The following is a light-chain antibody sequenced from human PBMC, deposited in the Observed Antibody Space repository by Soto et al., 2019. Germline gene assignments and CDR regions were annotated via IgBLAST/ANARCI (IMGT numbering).Light chain of an antibody. CDR3: QQYSNLWT. Sequence: DIQMTQSPSTLSVSVGDRVTITCRASQSISSWLAWYQQKPGKAPKLLIYKASSLESGVPSRFSGSGSGTEFTHTISSLQPDDFATYYCQQYSNLWTFGQGTKVEIK. V-gene: IGKV1-5*03. CDR1: QSISSW. CDR2: KAS. J-gene: IGKJ1*01.